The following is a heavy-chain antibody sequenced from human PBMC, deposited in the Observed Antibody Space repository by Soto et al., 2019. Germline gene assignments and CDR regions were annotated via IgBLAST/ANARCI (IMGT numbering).Heavy chain of an antibody. CDR3: ARHSGPQFYYYAMDV. CDR2: IVPVFATP. CDR1: GGTLSTYA. D-gene: IGHD2-8*02. J-gene: IGHJ6*02. V-gene: IGHV1-69*01. Sequence: QVQLVQSGAEVRKPGSSAKVSCKAPGGTLSTYAMSWVRQAPGQGLEWMGGIVPVFATPTYAQRFQGRVTSTADESTNTAYMELSSLRSEDTAVYYCARHSGPQFYYYAMDVWGQGTTVTVSS.